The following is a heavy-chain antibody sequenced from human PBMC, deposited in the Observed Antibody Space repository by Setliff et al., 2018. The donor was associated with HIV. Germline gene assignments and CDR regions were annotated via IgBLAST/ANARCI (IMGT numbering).Heavy chain of an antibody. CDR1: GFSLSYHG. CDR3: ATARIPTGGVSTSLDY. V-gene: IGHV3-30*02. CDR2: IWYDGSNE. D-gene: IGHD3-3*01. Sequence: PGGSLRLSCAASGFSLSYHGMHWVRQAPGKGLEWVAIIWYDGSNEYYADSVKGRFTISRDNSKNTVYLELNSLKPEDTAEYYCATARIPTGGVSTSLDYWGQGTLVTVSS. J-gene: IGHJ4*02.